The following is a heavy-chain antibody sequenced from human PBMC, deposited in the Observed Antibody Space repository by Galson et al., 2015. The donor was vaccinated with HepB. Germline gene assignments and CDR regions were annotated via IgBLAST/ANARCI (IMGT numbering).Heavy chain of an antibody. Sequence: SVKVSCKASGYTFTSYDINWVRQATGQGLEWMGWMNPNSGNTGYAQKFQGRVTMTRNTSISTAYMELSSLRSEDTAVYYCASLSYYDILTGHSYYYYGMDVWGQGTTVTVSS. J-gene: IGHJ6*02. D-gene: IGHD3-9*01. CDR3: ASLSYYDILTGHSYYYYGMDV. CDR1: GYTFTSYD. CDR2: MNPNSGNT. V-gene: IGHV1-8*01.